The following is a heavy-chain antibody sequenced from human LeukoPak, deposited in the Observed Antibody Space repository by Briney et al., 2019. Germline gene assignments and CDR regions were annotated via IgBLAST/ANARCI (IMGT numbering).Heavy chain of an antibody. CDR2: IFPSGGEI. CDR1: GFTLSKFA. D-gene: IGHD6-13*01. V-gene: IGHV3-21*01. J-gene: IGHJ6*03. Sequence: GGSLRLSCSASGFTLSKFAINWVRQAPGKGLEWVSVIFPSGGEIHYADSVKGRFTISRDNAKNSLYLQMNSLRAEDTAVYYCARVIAAAGTPGGYYYYYYMDVWGKGTTVTVSS. CDR3: ARVIAAAGTPGGYYYYYYMDV.